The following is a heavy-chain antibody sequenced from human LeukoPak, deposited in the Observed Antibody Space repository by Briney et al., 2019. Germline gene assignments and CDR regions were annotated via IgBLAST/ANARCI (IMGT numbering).Heavy chain of an antibody. V-gene: IGHV1-3*04. CDR3: ARPGASSPGNWFAS. CDR2: IDTANGNT. Sequence: ASVKVSCKASGYTFTNHAMHWVRQAPGQGLEWMGWIDTANGNTKYLQKFQGRVTITRDTSARIVYMEPSSLRFEDTALYYCARPGASSPGNWFASWGQGSLVTVSS. D-gene: IGHD6-13*01. CDR1: GYTFTNHA. J-gene: IGHJ5*01.